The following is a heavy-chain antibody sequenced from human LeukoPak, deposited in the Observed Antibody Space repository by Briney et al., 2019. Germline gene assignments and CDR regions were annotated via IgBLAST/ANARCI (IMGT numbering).Heavy chain of an antibody. Sequence: PGGSLRLSCAASGFTFRSHGMHWVRQAPGKGLECVALISYDGSETYYVDSVRGRFTISRDNSNDTVDLHISSLRADDTAVYYCARDRGNQRAYYYYYMDVWGKGTTVTVSS. CDR1: GFTFRSHG. V-gene: IGHV3-30*03. CDR3: ARDRGNQRAYYYYYMDV. J-gene: IGHJ6*03. CDR2: ISYDGSET. D-gene: IGHD1-14*01.